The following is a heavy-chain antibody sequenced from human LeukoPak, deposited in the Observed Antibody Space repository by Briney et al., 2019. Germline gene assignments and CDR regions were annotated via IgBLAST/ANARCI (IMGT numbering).Heavy chain of an antibody. CDR1: GGSISSTNW. CDR3: AREGGFYRPLDY. J-gene: IGHJ4*02. CDR2: VHLDGRT. V-gene: IGHV4-4*02. D-gene: IGHD3-3*01. Sequence: SGTLSLICGVSGGSISSTNWWTWVRQPPGKGLEWIGEVHLDGRTYYNPSLESRLTMSVDLSENHISLKLTSVTAADTAVYYCAREGGFYRPLDYSGQGTLVTVSS.